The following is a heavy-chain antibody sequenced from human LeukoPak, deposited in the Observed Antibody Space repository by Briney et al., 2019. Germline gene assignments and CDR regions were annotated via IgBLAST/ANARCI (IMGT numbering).Heavy chain of an antibody. Sequence: PSETLSLTCTVPGGSISSYYWSWIRQPPGKGLEWIGYIYYSGSTNYNPSLKSRVTISVDTSKNQFSLKLSSVTAADTAVCYCARQKEDCSSTSCYHVYYGMDVWGQGTTVTVSS. D-gene: IGHD2-2*01. CDR1: GGSISSYY. J-gene: IGHJ6*02. CDR3: ARQKEDCSSTSCYHVYYGMDV. CDR2: IYYSGST. V-gene: IGHV4-59*08.